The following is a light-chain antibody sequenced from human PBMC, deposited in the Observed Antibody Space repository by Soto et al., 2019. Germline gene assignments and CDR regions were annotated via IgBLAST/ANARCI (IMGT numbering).Light chain of an antibody. Sequence: QSALTQPASVSGSPGQSITISCTGTNNDIGGYNYVSWYQQHAGRAPKLVINDVSSRPSGISDRFSGSKSGNTASLTISWLQAEDEANYYCSSYTINSTIHFGGGTKLTVL. J-gene: IGLJ2*01. CDR1: NNDIGGYNY. V-gene: IGLV2-14*03. CDR3: SSYTINSTIH. CDR2: DVS.